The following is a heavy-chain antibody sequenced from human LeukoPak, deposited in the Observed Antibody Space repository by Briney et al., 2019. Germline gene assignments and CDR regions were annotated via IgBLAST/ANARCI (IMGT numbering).Heavy chain of an antibody. CDR1: EFTFSSYS. Sequence: GGSLRLSCAASEFTFSSYSMNWVRQAPGKGLEWVSYIPNSGNSKRYADSVKGRFTISRDNTNNSLYLQMNGLRAEDTAVYYCAREGPRGNSQFDYWGQGPLVTVTS. CDR3: AREGPRGNSQFDY. V-gene: IGHV3-48*01. J-gene: IGHJ4*02. CDR2: IPNSGNSK. D-gene: IGHD2/OR15-2a*01.